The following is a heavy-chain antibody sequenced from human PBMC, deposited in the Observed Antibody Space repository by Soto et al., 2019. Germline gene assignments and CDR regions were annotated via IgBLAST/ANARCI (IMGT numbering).Heavy chain of an antibody. CDR2: IYYSGST. Sequence: SETLSLTCTVSGGSISSSSYYWGWIRQPPGKGLEWIGSIYYSGSTYYNPSLKSRVTISVDTSKNQFSLKLSSVTAADTAVYYCARWVVRGKVDYWGQGTLVTVSS. CDR1: GGSISSSSYY. V-gene: IGHV4-39*01. D-gene: IGHD3-10*01. CDR3: ARWVVRGKVDY. J-gene: IGHJ4*02.